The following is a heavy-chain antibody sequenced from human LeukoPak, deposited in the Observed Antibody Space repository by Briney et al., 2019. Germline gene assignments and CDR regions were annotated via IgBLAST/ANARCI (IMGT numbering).Heavy chain of an antibody. CDR1: GFSLSTSGMR. V-gene: IGHV2-70*04. CDR3: ARINVDTAMVPYFDY. CDR2: IDWDDDK. Sequence: SGPALVKPTQTLTLTCTFSGFSLSTSGMRVSWIRQPPGKALEWLARIDWDDDKYCGTSLKTRLTISKATSKNQVVLTMTNMDPVDTATYYCARINVDTAMVPYFDYWGQGTLVTVSS. J-gene: IGHJ4*02. D-gene: IGHD5-18*01.